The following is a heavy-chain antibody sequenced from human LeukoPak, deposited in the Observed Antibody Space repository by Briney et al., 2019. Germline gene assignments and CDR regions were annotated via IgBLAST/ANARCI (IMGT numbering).Heavy chain of an antibody. Sequence: GGSLRLSCAASGFTFRSYGMHWVRQAPGKGLEWVAVISYDGSNKYYADSVKGRFTISRDNSKNTLYLQMNSLRAEGTAVYYCAKDRYGSGSYQPNYFDYWGQGTLVTVSS. J-gene: IGHJ4*02. CDR2: ISYDGSNK. V-gene: IGHV3-30*18. D-gene: IGHD3-10*01. CDR3: AKDRYGSGSYQPNYFDY. CDR1: GFTFRSYG.